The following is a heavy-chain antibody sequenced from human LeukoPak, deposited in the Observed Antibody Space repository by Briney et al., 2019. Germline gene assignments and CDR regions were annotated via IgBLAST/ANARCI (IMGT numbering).Heavy chain of an antibody. Sequence: GESLKISCQGSGYRFIGYWIGWVRQVPGKGLEWLGIIYPGDSDTKYRPSLQGQVTISVDKSINTAHLQWSGLKASDTAIYYCARSEMSTFFDFWGQGTLVTVSS. J-gene: IGHJ5*01. V-gene: IGHV5-51*01. CDR2: IYPGDSDT. CDR3: ARSEMSTFFDF. CDR1: GYRFIGYW. D-gene: IGHD5-24*01.